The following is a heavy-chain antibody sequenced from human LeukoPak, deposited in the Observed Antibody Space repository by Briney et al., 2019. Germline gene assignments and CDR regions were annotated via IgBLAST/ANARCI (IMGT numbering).Heavy chain of an antibody. CDR3: ARDRFRDGYSTFDY. J-gene: IGHJ4*02. D-gene: IGHD5-24*01. CDR2: INHSGST. V-gene: IGHV4-34*01. CDR1: GGSFSGYY. Sequence: PSETLSLTCAVYGGSFSGYYWSWIRQPPGKGLEWIGEINHSGSTNYNPSLKSRVTISVDTSKNQFSLKLSSVTAADTAVYYCARDRFRDGYSTFDYWGQGTLVTVSS.